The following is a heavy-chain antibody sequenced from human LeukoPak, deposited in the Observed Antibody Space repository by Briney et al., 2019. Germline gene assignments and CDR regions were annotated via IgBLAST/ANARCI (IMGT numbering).Heavy chain of an antibody. J-gene: IGHJ4*02. V-gene: IGHV4-39*01. CDR1: GGSISNSHYY. D-gene: IGHD2-2*01. CDR3: ARLRRSHADQ. Sequence: PSETLSLTCTVSGGSISNSHYYWGWIRQPPGKGLEWIGTLYYSVTTYYNPSLKSRVTISVATSENQFSLKLSSVTAADTAVYYCARLRRSHADQWGQGTLVTVSS. CDR2: LYYSVTT.